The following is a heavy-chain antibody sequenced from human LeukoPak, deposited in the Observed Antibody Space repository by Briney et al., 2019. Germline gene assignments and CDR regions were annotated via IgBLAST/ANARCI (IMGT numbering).Heavy chain of an antibody. CDR3: ARDFSSGWSWFDP. CDR1: GGSISSYY. V-gene: IGHV4-59*01. Sequence: PSETLSLTCTVSGGSISSYYWSWIRQPPGKGLEWIGYIYYSGSTNYNPSLKSRVTISVDTSKNQFSLKLSSVTAADTAVYYCARDFSSGWSWFDPWGQGTLVTVSS. J-gene: IGHJ5*02. CDR2: IYYSGST. D-gene: IGHD6-19*01.